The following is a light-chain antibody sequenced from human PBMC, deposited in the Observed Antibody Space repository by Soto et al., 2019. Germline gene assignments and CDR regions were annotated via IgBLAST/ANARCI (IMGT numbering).Light chain of an antibody. CDR3: SLNAGSNNLV. CDR1: SSDVGDYNY. V-gene: IGLV2-8*01. Sequence: QSVLTQPPSASGTPGQSVTIPCTGTSSDVGDYNYVSWYQQHPGKAPKLVIYEVSRRPSGVPDRFSGSKSGNTASLTVSGLQAEDEADYYCSLNAGSNNLVFGGGTKLTVL. J-gene: IGLJ2*01. CDR2: EVS.